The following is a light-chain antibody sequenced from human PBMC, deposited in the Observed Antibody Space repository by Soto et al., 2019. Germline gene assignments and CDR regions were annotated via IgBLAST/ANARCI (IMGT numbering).Light chain of an antibody. V-gene: IGKV3-11*01. Sequence: VMTQSPATLSLSPGERATLSCRASQSVSGYLAWYQQKPGQAPRPLIYDASSRATGIPARFSGAGSGTDFTLTIGSLEPEDFAVYYCQQRSNWPLTFGQGTRLEIK. CDR3: QQRSNWPLT. CDR1: QSVSGY. J-gene: IGKJ5*01. CDR2: DAS.